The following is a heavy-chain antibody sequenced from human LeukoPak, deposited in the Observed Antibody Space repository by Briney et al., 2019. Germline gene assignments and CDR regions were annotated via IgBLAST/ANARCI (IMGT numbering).Heavy chain of an antibody. V-gene: IGHV1-8*01. CDR1: GYTFTSYD. Sequence: ASVKVSCKASGYTFTSYDINWVRQATGQGLEWMGWMNPKSGNTGYAQKFQGRVTMTRNTSISTAYMELSSLRSEDTAAYYCARGSGTNYYDSSGYYHPEDYWGQGTLVTVSS. D-gene: IGHD3-22*01. CDR2: MNPKSGNT. J-gene: IGHJ4*02. CDR3: ARGSGTNYYDSSGYYHPEDY.